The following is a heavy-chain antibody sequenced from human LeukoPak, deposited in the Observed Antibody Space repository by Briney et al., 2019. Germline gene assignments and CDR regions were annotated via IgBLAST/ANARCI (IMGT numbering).Heavy chain of an antibody. Sequence: GASVKVSCKASGYTFTSYGISWVRQAPGQGLEWMGWISAYNGNTNYAQKLQGRVTMTTDTSTSTAYMELSRLRSDDTAVYYCARAYYDFWSGYQRGVFDYWGQGTLATVSS. CDR3: ARAYYDFWSGYQRGVFDY. CDR2: ISAYNGNT. V-gene: IGHV1-18*01. J-gene: IGHJ4*02. CDR1: GYTFTSYG. D-gene: IGHD3-3*01.